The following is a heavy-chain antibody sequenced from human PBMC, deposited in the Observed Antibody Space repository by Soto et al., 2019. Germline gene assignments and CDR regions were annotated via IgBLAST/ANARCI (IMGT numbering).Heavy chain of an antibody. CDR3: ARDSPGYGDYVLFDY. J-gene: IGHJ4*02. Sequence: SQTLSLTCVISGDSVSSNTIAWNWIRQSPSGGLEWLGRTYYRSKWSHDYAVSVESRITINPDTSKNQFSLQLDSVTPADTAVYYFARDSPGYGDYVLFDYWGQGTRVTVSS. V-gene: IGHV6-1*01. D-gene: IGHD4-17*01. CDR2: TYYRSKWSH. CDR1: GDSVSSNTIA.